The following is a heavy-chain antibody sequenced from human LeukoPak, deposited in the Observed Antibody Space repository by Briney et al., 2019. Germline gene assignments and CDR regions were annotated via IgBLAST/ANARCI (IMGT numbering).Heavy chain of an antibody. D-gene: IGHD3-22*01. Sequence: GGSLRLSCAASGFTFSSYAMSWVRQAPGKGLEWVPAISGSGGSTYYADSVKGRFTISRDNSKNTLYLRMNSLRAEDTAVYYCAKSPRYYYDSSGYSQYYFDYWGQGTLVTVSS. V-gene: IGHV3-23*01. CDR1: GFTFSSYA. CDR3: AKSPRYYYDSSGYSQYYFDY. J-gene: IGHJ4*02. CDR2: ISGSGGST.